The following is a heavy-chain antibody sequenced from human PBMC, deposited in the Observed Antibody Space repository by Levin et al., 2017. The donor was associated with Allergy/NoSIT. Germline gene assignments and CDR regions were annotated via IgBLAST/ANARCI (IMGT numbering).Heavy chain of an antibody. J-gene: IGHJ4*02. CDR3: ARDPTHLWFGELLASGPDY. V-gene: IGHV1-2*02. Sequence: GESLKISCKASGYTFTGYYMHWVRQAPGQGLEWMGWINPNSGGTNYAQKFQGRVTMTRDTSISTAYMELSRLRSDDTAVYYCARDPTHLWFGELLASGPDYWGQGTLVTVSS. CDR2: INPNSGGT. CDR1: GYTFTGYY. D-gene: IGHD3-10*01.